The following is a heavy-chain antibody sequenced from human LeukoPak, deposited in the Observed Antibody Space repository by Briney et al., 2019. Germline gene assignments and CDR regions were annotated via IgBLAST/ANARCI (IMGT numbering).Heavy chain of an antibody. D-gene: IGHD2-21*02. V-gene: IGHV1-69*13. CDR3: AREPLGCGGDCHFDY. CDR1: GGTFSSYA. J-gene: IGHJ4*02. CDR2: IIPIYNPV. Sequence: SVKASCKTSGGTFSSYAFSWMRQAPGQGLEWVGRIIPIYNPVDYTQRFRGRVTITADESTNTVYLELSSLRYDDTAVYYCAREPLGCGGDCHFDYWGQGTLVTVSS.